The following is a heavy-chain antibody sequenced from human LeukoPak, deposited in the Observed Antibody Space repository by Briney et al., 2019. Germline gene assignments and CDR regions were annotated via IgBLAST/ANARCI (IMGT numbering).Heavy chain of an antibody. Sequence: SETLSLTCAVSGGSISSYYWSWIRQPAGKGLEWIGRIYTSGSTNYNPSLKSRVTMSVDTSKNQFSLKLSSVTAADTAVYYCARDLLGGSSSSPFDYWGQGTLVTVSS. J-gene: IGHJ4*02. CDR3: ARDLLGGSSSSPFDY. CDR1: GGSISSYY. V-gene: IGHV4-4*07. CDR2: IYTSGST. D-gene: IGHD6-6*01.